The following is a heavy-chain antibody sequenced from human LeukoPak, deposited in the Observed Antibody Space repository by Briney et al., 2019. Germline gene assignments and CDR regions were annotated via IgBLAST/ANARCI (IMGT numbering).Heavy chain of an antibody. Sequence: GGSLRLSCAASGFTFSSYAMSWVRQAPGKGLEWVSAISGSGGSTYYADSVKGRFTISRDNSKNTLYLQMNSLRAEDTAVYYCAKYIDGYNYWQVPFGYWGQGTLVTVSS. J-gene: IGHJ4*02. CDR2: ISGSGGST. CDR1: GFTFSSYA. D-gene: IGHD5-24*01. CDR3: AKYIDGYNYWQVPFGY. V-gene: IGHV3-23*01.